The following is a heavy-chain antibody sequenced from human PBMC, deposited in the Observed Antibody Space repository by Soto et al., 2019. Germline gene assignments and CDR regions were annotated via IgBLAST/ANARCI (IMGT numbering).Heavy chain of an antibody. CDR1: GGSVSNSQYF. V-gene: IGHV4-39*01. D-gene: IGHD2-21*01. Sequence: PSETLSLTCTVSGGSVSNSQYFWVWLRQPPGKGLEWIGSISHTGGIHYNPSLNSPVTISVDTSKNQFSLKLSSVTAADTAVYYCASSNPRLKYYYYGMDVWGQGTTVTVSS. CDR2: ISHTGGI. CDR3: ASSNPRLKYYYYGMDV. J-gene: IGHJ6*02.